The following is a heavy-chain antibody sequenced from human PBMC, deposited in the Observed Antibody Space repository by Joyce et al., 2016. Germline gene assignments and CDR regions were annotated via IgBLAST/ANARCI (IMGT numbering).Heavy chain of an antibody. CDR2: VNTGNGDT. V-gene: IGHV1-3*04. CDR1: GYTFTSYA. D-gene: IGHD3-10*01. CDR3: ARLYNYYGSGSWDAFDI. J-gene: IGHJ3*02. Sequence: QVQLVQSGAEVKEPGASVTVSCKASGYTFTSYAMHWVRQAPGQRLEWMGWVNTGNGDTKYSQKFQSRVSITRDTSATTAYMELSSLRSEDTAMYFCARLYNYYGSGSWDAFDIWGQGTMVTVSS.